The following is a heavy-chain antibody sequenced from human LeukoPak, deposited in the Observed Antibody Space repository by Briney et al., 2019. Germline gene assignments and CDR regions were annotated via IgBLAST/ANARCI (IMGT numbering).Heavy chain of an antibody. D-gene: IGHD6-13*01. CDR1: GGSISSYY. V-gene: IGHV4-59*01. CDR2: IYESGST. J-gene: IGHJ5*02. CDR3: ARDIIERRGAVGFDH. Sequence: SETLSLTCTVSGGSISSYYWSWIRQPPGEGLEGIGYIYESGSTYYHPSLKSRVTISVDTSKNQFSLRLRSVTAADTAVYYCARDIIERRGAVGFDHWGQGTLVTVSS.